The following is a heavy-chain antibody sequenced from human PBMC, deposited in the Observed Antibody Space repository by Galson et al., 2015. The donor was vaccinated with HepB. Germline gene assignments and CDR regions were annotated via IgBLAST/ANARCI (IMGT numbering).Heavy chain of an antibody. CDR3: ARGQYYYDSSGYSDFDD. CDR2: INPNSGGP. CDR1: GYTFTSYY. Sequence: SVTVSCKASGYTFTSYYMHWVRQAPGQGLEWMGWINPNSGGPNYAQKFQGRVTMTRDTSISTAYMELSRLRSDDTAVYYCARGQYYYDSSGYSDFDDWGQGTRVTVSS. J-gene: IGHJ4*02. V-gene: IGHV1-2*02. D-gene: IGHD3-22*01.